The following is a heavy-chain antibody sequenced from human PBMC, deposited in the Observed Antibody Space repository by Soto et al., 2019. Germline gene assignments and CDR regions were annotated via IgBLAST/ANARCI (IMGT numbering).Heavy chain of an antibody. CDR1: GFTFSSYA. Sequence: EVQLLESGGGLVQHGGSLRLSCAASGFTFSSYAMSWVRQAPGKGLEWVSAISGSGGSTYYADSVKGRFTISRDNSKNTLYLQMNSLRAEDTAVYYCAKDPSSSWYENWFDPWGQGTLVTVSS. D-gene: IGHD6-13*01. CDR2: ISGSGGST. V-gene: IGHV3-23*01. J-gene: IGHJ5*02. CDR3: AKDPSSSWYENWFDP.